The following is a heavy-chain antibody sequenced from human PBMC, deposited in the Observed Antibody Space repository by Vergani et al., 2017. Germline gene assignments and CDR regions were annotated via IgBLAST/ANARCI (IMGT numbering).Heavy chain of an antibody. CDR1: GYSISSGYY. V-gene: IGHV4-38-2*01. D-gene: IGHD6-6*01. Sequence: QVQLPESGPGLVKPSETLSLTCAVSGYSISSGYYWGWIRQPPGKGLEWIGSIYHSGSTYYNPSLKSRVTISVDTSKNQFSLKLSSVTAADTAVYYCARVGVGSSYYFDYWGQGTLVTVSS. J-gene: IGHJ4*02. CDR2: IYHSGST. CDR3: ARVGVGSSYYFDY.